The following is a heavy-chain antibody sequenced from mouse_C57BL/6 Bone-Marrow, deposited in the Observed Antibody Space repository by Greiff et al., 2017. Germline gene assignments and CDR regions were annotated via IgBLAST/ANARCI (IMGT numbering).Heavy chain of an antibody. Sequence: VQLQQSGPVLVKPGASVKMSCKASGYTFTNYCMNWVKQSHGKSLEWIGVINPSNGGTSYNQKFKGKATLAVDKSSSTAYMERISLTSEDAAVYYCARGAYWGQGTLVTVSA. J-gene: IGHJ3*01. V-gene: IGHV1-19*01. CDR3: ARGAY. CDR1: GYTFTNYC. CDR2: INPSNGGT.